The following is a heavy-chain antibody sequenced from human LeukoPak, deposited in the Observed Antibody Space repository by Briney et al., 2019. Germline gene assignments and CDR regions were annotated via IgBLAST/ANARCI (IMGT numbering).Heavy chain of an antibody. Sequence: SETLSLTCTVSGGSISSSSYYWGWIRQPPGKGLEWIGSIYYSGSTYYNPSLKSRVTISVDTSKNQFFLKLSSVTAADTAVYYCARLIGAYSSGWGFDYWGQGTLVTVSS. CDR2: IYYSGST. V-gene: IGHV4-39*07. D-gene: IGHD5-18*01. CDR3: ARLIGAYSSGWGFDY. J-gene: IGHJ4*02. CDR1: GGSISSSSYY.